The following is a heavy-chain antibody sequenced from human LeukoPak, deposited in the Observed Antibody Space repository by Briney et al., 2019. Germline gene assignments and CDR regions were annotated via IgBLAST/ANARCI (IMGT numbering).Heavy chain of an antibody. CDR2: IYTSGST. D-gene: IGHD3-10*01. J-gene: IGHJ6*03. Sequence: SETLSLTCTVSGGSISSYYWSWIRQPAGKGLEWIGRIYTSGSTNYNPSLKSRVTISVDNSKNQFSLKLSSVTAADTAVYYCARDSYGSGSYYPQGYYYYMDVWGKGTTVTVSS. V-gene: IGHV4-4*07. CDR1: GGSISSYY. CDR3: ARDSYGSGSYYPQGYYYYMDV.